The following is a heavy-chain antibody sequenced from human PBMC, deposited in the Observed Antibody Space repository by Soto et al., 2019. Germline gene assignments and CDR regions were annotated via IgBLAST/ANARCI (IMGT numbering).Heavy chain of an antibody. CDR3: ARDYRAGWGYFDY. CDR1: GVTFSSYS. D-gene: IGHD4-4*01. Sequence: PGGSLGRACTASGVTFSSYSMNWVRQAPGKGLEWVSSISSSSSYIYYADSVKGRFTISRDNAKNSLYLQMNSLRAEDTAVYYWARDYRAGWGYFDYWGQGTLVTVSS. J-gene: IGHJ4*02. CDR2: ISSSSSYI. V-gene: IGHV3-21*01.